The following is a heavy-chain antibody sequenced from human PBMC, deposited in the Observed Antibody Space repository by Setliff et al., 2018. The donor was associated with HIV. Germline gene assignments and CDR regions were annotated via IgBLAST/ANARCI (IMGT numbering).Heavy chain of an antibody. V-gene: IGHV3-49*04. Sequence: GGSLRLSCTASGITFGDYAMSWVRQAPGKGLEWVGFIRSKAYGGTTEYAASVKGRFTISRDDSKSIAYLQMNSLKTEDTAVYYCTTYSGYTDGPVEKYFDYWGRGALVTVSS. CDR3: TTYSGYTDGPVEKYFDY. CDR2: IRSKAYGGTT. J-gene: IGHJ4*02. CDR1: GITFGDYA. D-gene: IGHD5-12*01.